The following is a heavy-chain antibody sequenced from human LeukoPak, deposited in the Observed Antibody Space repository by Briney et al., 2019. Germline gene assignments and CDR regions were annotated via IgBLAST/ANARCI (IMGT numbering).Heavy chain of an antibody. CDR2: IYPGDSDT. CDR3: ARHQSLGYCSSTSCPMDV. V-gene: IGHV5-51*01. D-gene: IGHD2-2*01. Sequence: GESLKISCKGSGYSFSSHWIAWVRQMPGKGLEWMGIIYPGDSDTTYSPSFQGQVTISADKSISTAYLQWSSLKASDTAMYYCARHQSLGYCSSTSCPMDVWGKGTTVTVSS. CDR1: GYSFSSHW. J-gene: IGHJ6*03.